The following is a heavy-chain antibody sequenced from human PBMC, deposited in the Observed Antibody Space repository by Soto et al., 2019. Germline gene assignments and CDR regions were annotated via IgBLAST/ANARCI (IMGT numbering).Heavy chain of an antibody. Sequence: ASVKVSCKASGYTFTSYDINWVRQATGQGLEWMGWMNPNSGNTGYAQKFQGRVTMTRNTSISTAYMELSSLRSEDTAVYYCARGARVLYCSGGSCYSFSYYFYYWGQGTLVTVSS. V-gene: IGHV1-8*01. CDR2: MNPNSGNT. CDR3: ARGARVLYCSGGSCYSFSYYFYY. J-gene: IGHJ4*02. D-gene: IGHD2-15*01. CDR1: GYTFTSYD.